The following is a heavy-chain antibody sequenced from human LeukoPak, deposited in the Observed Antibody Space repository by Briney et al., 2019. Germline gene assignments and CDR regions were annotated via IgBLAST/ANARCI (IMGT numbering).Heavy chain of an antibody. CDR3: ARAPGLYCSGGSCYSGAFDI. J-gene: IGHJ3*02. V-gene: IGHV1-46*01. CDR1: GYTLTELS. CDR2: INPSGGST. D-gene: IGHD2-15*01. Sequence: ASVKVSCKVSGYTLTELSMHWVRQAPGQGLEWMGIINPSGGSTSYAQKFQGRVTMTRDMSTSTVYMELSSLRSEDTAVYYCARAPGLYCSGGSCYSGAFDIWGQGTMVTVSS.